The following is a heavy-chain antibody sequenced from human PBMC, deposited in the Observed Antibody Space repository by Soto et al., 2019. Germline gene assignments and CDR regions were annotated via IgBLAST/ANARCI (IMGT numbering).Heavy chain of an antibody. CDR1: GFTFSSYG. CDR3: ARVPERDAFDI. J-gene: IGHJ3*02. CDR2: IWYDGSNK. V-gene: IGHV3-33*01. Sequence: VQLVESGGGVVQPGRSLRLSCAASGFTFSSYGMHWVRQAPGKGLGWVAVIWYDGSNKYYADSVKGRFTISRDNSKNTLYLQMNSLRAEDTAVYYCARVPERDAFDIWGQGTMVTVSS.